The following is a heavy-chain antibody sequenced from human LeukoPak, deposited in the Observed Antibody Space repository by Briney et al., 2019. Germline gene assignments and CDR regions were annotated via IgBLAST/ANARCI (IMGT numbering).Heavy chain of an antibody. CDR1: GFTFSSYG. V-gene: IGHV3-30*02. CDR3: AKDPRVYGLGNHAFDI. D-gene: IGHD3-10*01. CDR2: IRYDGSNK. Sequence: GGSLRLSCAASGFTFSSYGMHWVRQAPGKGLEWVAFIRYDGSNKYYADSVKGRFTISRDNSKNTLYLQMNSLRAEDTAVYYCAKDPRVYGLGNHAFDIWGQGTMVTVSS. J-gene: IGHJ3*02.